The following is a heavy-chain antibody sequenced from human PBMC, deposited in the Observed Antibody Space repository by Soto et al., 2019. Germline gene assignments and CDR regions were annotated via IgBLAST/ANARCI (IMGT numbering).Heavy chain of an antibody. J-gene: IGHJ3*02. CDR3: AAEGCSGGSCYNDAFDI. D-gene: IGHD2-15*01. V-gene: IGHV1-58*02. Sequence: ASVKVSCKASGFTFTSSAMQWVRQARGQRLEWIGWIVVGSGNTNYAQKFQERVTITRDMSTSTAYMELSSLRSEDTAVYYCAAEGCSGGSCYNDAFDIWGQGTMVTVSS. CDR1: GFTFTSSA. CDR2: IVVGSGNT.